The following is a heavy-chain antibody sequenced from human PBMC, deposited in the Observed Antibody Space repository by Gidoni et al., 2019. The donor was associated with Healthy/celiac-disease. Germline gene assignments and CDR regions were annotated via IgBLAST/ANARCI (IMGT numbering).Heavy chain of an antibody. V-gene: IGHV4-39*01. CDR1: GCSISSRRYY. CDR2: IYYSGST. J-gene: IGHJ5*02. D-gene: IGHD3-10*01. Sequence: QLQLQESGPVLVKPSETLSLTRTVSGCSISSRRYYWGWNRQPPGKGLEWIGIIYYSGSTYYNPSLKSRVTISVDTSKNKFSLKLSSLTAADTAAYYCARHVRDVLIGDAWFDPWGQGTLVTVSS. CDR3: ARHVRDVLIGDAWFDP.